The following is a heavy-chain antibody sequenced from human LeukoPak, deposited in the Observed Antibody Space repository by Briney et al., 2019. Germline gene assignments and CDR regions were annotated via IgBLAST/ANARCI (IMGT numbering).Heavy chain of an antibody. D-gene: IGHD6-13*01. CDR3: ARVSSSSSYNWFDP. CDR1: GYTFTSYG. Sequence: ASVKVSCKASGYTFTSYGISWVRQAPGQGLEGRGGISAYNGNTNYAQKLQGRVTMTTDTSTSTAYMELRSLRSDDTAVYYCARVSSSSSYNWFDPWGQGTLVTVSS. CDR2: ISAYNGNT. J-gene: IGHJ5*02. V-gene: IGHV1-18*01.